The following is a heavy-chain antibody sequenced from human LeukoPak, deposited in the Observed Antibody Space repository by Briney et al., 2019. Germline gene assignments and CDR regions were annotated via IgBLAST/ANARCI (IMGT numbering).Heavy chain of an antibody. Sequence: ASVKVSCKASGYTFAGYYMHWVRQAPGQGLEWMGLINPTGGSTGYAQKFQGRVTMTRDMSTSTDYMELSSLRSEDTAIYYCARDNSVGDNAWWFDPWGQGTLVTVSS. J-gene: IGHJ5*02. CDR3: ARDNSVGDNAWWFDP. CDR2: INPTGGST. CDR1: GYTFAGYY. V-gene: IGHV1-46*01. D-gene: IGHD1-26*01.